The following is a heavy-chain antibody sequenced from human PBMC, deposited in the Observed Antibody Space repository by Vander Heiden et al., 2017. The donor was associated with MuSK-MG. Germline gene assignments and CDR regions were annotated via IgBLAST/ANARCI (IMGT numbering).Heavy chain of an antibody. J-gene: IGHJ3*02. D-gene: IGHD3-10*01. CDR3: ARARDYYGSHDAFDI. Sequence: GGGVVQPGRSLRLSCAASGFTFSSYGMHWVRQAPGKALEWVAVIGYDGSNKYYADSVKGRFTISRDNSKNTLYLQMNSLRAEDTAVYYCARARDYYGSHDAFDIWGQGTMVTVSS. CDR2: IGYDGSNK. CDR1: GFTFSSYG. V-gene: IGHV3-33*01.